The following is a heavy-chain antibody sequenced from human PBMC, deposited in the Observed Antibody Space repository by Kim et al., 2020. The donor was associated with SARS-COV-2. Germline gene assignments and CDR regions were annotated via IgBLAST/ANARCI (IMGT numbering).Heavy chain of an antibody. J-gene: IGHJ5*02. D-gene: IGHD6-13*01. V-gene: IGHV3-23*01. CDR3: VKDLGSWRFDP. CDR2: ITRSSDIT. CDR1: GFTFNSYA. Sequence: GGSLRLSCIVSGFTFNSYAMSWVRQAPGKGLEWFSAITRSSDITNYADSVKGRFTISRDNSKNTVYLEMNSLRDEDTAIYYCVKDLGSWRFDPWGQGTLVTVSS.